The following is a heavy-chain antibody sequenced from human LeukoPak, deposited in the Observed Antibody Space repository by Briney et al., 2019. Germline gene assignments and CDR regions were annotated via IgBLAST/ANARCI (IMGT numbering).Heavy chain of an antibody. CDR2: ISGSGGST. CDR3: ARDSGDTAGFDY. V-gene: IGHV3-23*01. Sequence: GGSLRLSCAASGFTFSSYAMSWVRQAPGKGLEWVSAISGSGGSTYYANSVKGRFTISRDNSKNTLYLQMNSLRAEDTAVYYCARDSGDTAGFDYWGQGTLVTVSS. CDR1: GFTFSSYA. J-gene: IGHJ4*02. D-gene: IGHD5-18*01.